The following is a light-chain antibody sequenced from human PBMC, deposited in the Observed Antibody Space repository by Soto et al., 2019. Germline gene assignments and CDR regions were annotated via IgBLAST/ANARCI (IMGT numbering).Light chain of an antibody. CDR3: QVWDGNSDRHVV. Sequence: SYELTQPPSVSVAPGKTAGITCGGNNIGSKSVHWYQQKPGQAPVLVIYYDTDRPSGIPERFSGSNSGNTATLTISRVEAGDEADYYCQVWDGNSDRHVVFGGGTKLTVL. CDR2: YDT. CDR1: NIGSKS. J-gene: IGLJ2*01. V-gene: IGLV3-21*04.